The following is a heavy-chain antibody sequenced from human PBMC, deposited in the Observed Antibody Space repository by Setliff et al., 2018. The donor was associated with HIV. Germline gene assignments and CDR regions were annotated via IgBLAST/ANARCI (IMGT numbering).Heavy chain of an antibody. D-gene: IGHD3-10*01. Sequence: PGESLKISCSASGYRFSSYWIGWVRQMPGKGLEWIGVVYPGDSDTRYSPFFEGQVTMSADTSISTAYLQWSSLKASDTAMYYCARHGQYGSGSYYNRPFDYWGQGTLVTVSS. J-gene: IGHJ4*02. CDR3: ARHGQYGSGSYYNRPFDY. CDR1: GYRFSSYW. CDR2: VYPGDSDT. V-gene: IGHV5-51*01.